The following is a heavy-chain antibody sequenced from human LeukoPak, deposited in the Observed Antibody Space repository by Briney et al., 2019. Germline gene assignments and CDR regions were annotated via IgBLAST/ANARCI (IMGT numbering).Heavy chain of an antibody. D-gene: IGHD3-16*02. J-gene: IGHJ6*03. Sequence: SETLSLTCAVSGGSFSGYYWSWIRQPPGKGLEWIGEINHSGSTNYNPSLKSRVTISVDTSKNQFSLKLSSVTAADTAVYYCASLFNVRYYYYYMDVWGKGTTVTVSS. CDR2: INHSGST. CDR1: GGSFSGYY. CDR3: ASLFNVRYYYYYMDV. V-gene: IGHV4-34*01.